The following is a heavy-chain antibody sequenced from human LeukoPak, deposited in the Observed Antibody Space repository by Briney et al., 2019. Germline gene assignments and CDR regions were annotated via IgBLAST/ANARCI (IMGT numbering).Heavy chain of an antibody. V-gene: IGHV4-30-4*01. Sequence: KTSETLSLTCTVSGGSISSGDYYWSWIRQPPGKGLEWIGYIYYSGSTYYNPSLKSRVTISVDTSKNQFSLKLSSVTAADTAVYYCARDRPLAHRWIGGYFDYWGQGTLVTVSS. CDR2: IYYSGST. CDR3: ARDRPLAHRWIGGYFDY. D-gene: IGHD5-12*01. J-gene: IGHJ4*02. CDR1: GGSISSGDYY.